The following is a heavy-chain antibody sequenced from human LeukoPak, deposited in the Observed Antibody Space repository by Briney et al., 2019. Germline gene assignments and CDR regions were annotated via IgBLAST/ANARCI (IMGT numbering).Heavy chain of an antibody. Sequence: SETLSLTCTVSGGSISSYYWSWIRQPPGKGLEWIGYIYYSGSINYNPSLKSRVTISVDTSKNQFSLKLSSVTAADTAVYYCARDTLNYFDYWGQGTLVTVSS. CDR1: GGSISSYY. V-gene: IGHV4-59*13. CDR2: IYYSGSI. J-gene: IGHJ4*02. CDR3: ARDTLNYFDY.